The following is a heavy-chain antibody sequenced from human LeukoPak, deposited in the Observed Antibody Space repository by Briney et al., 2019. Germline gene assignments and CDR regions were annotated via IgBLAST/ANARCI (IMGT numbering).Heavy chain of an antibody. J-gene: IGHJ5*01. CDR1: GYKFGNYW. V-gene: IGHV5-51*01. D-gene: IGHD3-3*01. Sequence: GESLKISCQTSGYKFGNYWIGWVRQKPGQGLEWMGIIYGDDFDTRYSPSLQGHVTISADKSETTAYLQWQSLEASDTGIYYCARSEWLLPRGGFDFWGQGTLVVVSS. CDR3: ARSEWLLPRGGFDF. CDR2: IYGDDFDT.